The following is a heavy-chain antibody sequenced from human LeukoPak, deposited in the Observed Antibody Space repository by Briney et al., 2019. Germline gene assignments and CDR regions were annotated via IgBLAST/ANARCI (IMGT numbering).Heavy chain of an antibody. D-gene: IGHD5-12*01. CDR3: ARADIVLWYFDL. V-gene: IGHV4-34*01. CDR2: INHSGST. J-gene: IGHJ2*01. Sequence: PSETLSLTCAVYGGSFSGYYWSWIRQPPGKGLEWIGEINHSGSTNYNPSLKSRVTISVDTSKNQFSLKLSSVTAADTAVYYCARADIVLWYFDLWGRGTLVTVSS. CDR1: GGSFSGYY.